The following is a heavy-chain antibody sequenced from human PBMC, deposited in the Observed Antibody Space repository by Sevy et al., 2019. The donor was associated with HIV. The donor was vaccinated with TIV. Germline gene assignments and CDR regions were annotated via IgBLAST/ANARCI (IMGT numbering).Heavy chain of an antibody. Sequence: GGSLRLSCAASEFTVSSKYMSWVRQAPGKGLEWISFISSSGTLIYYGDSVRGRFTISRDNAKNSLYLQMNSLRAEDTGVYYCTRDLPPSATTVAHFDYWGQGTLVTVSS. V-gene: IGHV3-48*04. CDR3: TRDLPPSATTVAHFDY. D-gene: IGHD4-17*01. J-gene: IGHJ4*02. CDR2: ISSSGTLI. CDR1: EFTVSSKY.